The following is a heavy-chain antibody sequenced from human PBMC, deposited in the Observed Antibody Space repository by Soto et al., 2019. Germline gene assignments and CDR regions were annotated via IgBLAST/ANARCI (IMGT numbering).Heavy chain of an antibody. CDR3: ARDPRVVSVDFLGAFDI. D-gene: IGHD3-3*01. Sequence: ASVKVSCKASGYTFTGYYMHWVRQAPGQGLEWMGWINPNSGGTNYAQKFQGWVTMTRDTSISTAYMELSRLRSDDTAVYYCARDPRVVSVDFLGAFDICGQGTMVTVSS. J-gene: IGHJ3*02. V-gene: IGHV1-2*04. CDR1: GYTFTGYY. CDR2: INPNSGGT.